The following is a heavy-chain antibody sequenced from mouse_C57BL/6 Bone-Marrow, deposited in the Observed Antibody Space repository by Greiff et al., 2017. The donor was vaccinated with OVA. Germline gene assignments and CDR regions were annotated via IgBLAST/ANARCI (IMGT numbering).Heavy chain of an antibody. V-gene: IGHV1-47*01. CDR1: GYTFTTYP. J-gene: IGHJ3*01. CDR2: FHPYNDDT. CDR3: ARPGDYDGDWFAY. Sequence: QVQLQQSGAELVKPGASVKMSCKASGYTFTTYPIEWMKQNPGKSLEWIGNFHPYNDDTNYNENFKGKATLTVEKSSSTVYLGLSRLTSDASAVYYCARPGDYDGDWFAYWGQGTLVTVSA. D-gene: IGHD2-4*01.